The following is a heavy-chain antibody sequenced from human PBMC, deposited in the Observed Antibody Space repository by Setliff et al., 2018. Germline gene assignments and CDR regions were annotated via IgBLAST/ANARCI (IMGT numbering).Heavy chain of an antibody. J-gene: IGHJ4*02. CDR2: IKSDGSHT. D-gene: IGHD2-2*01. Sequence: PSETLSLSCAASGFTFSNYGMHWARQAPGKGLTWVSYIKSDGSHTAYADSVKGRFTISRDNAKNTLYLQMNSLKTDDTGVYYCTTYCDSTTCALDYWGQGILVTVSS. CDR1: GFTFSNYG. CDR3: TTYCDSTTCALDY. V-gene: IGHV3-74*01.